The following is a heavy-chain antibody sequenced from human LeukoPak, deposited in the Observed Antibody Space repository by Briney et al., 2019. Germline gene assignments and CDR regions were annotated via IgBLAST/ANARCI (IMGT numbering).Heavy chain of an antibody. V-gene: IGHV3-7*01. D-gene: IGHD3-22*01. CDR1: GFTFSSYW. CDR3: AREGGGYDSSGYSWFDP. J-gene: IGHJ5*02. Sequence: GGSLRLSCAASGFTFSSYWMSWVRQAPGKGLEWVANIKQDRSEKYYVDSVKGRFTISRDNAKNSLYLQMNSLRAEDTAVYYCAREGGGYDSSGYSWFDPWGQGTLVTVSS. CDR2: IKQDRSEK.